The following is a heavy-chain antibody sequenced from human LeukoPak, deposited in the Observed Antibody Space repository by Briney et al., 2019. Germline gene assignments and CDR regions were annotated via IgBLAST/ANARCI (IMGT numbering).Heavy chain of an antibody. CDR1: GFTFSSYA. J-gene: IGHJ4*02. D-gene: IGHD3-10*01. V-gene: IGHV3-48*03. Sequence: GGSLRLSCAASGFTFSSYAMNWVRQAPGKGLEWVSYISSSGSTIYYADSVKGRFTISRDNAKNSLYLQMNSLRAEDTAVYYCAGSPVLLWFGELTKVDYWGQGTLVTVSS. CDR3: AGSPVLLWFGELTKVDY. CDR2: ISSSGSTI.